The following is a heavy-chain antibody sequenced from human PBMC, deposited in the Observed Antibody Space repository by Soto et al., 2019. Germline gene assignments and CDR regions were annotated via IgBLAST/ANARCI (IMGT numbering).Heavy chain of an antibody. V-gene: IGHV1-18*01. Sequence: QVQLVQSGAEGKKPGASVKVSCKASGYTFTSYGISWVRPAPGQGLEWMGWISAYNGNTNYARKLQGRVTMTTDTSTSIADMELRSLRSDDTAVYYGERDYIASAQFGFGFAIWGQGRMVTVFS. CDR3: ERDYIASAQFGFGFAI. J-gene: IGHJ3*02. CDR2: ISAYNGNT. CDR1: GYTFTSYG. D-gene: IGHD6-13*01.